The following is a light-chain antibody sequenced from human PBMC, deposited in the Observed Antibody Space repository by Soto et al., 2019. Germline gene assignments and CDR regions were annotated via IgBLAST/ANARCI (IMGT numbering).Light chain of an antibody. CDR1: SSNIGHNA. Sequence: QSVLTQPPSVSEAPTQRVTISCSGSSSNIGHNAVNWYQQLPGKAPKLLIYYDDLLPSWISDRFSGSKSGTSASLAISGLQSEDEAHYYCVAWDDSLNGYVFGTGTKVTVL. J-gene: IGLJ1*01. CDR2: YDD. CDR3: VAWDDSLNGYV. V-gene: IGLV1-36*01.